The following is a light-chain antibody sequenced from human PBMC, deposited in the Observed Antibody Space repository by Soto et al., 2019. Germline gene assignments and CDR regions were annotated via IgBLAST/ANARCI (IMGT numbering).Light chain of an antibody. Sequence: DIQMTQSPSILSASVGDRVTITCRASQSISSWLAWYEQKPGKAPKLLIYKASGLESGVPSRFSGSGSGTDFTLTISSLQTDDFATYYCQQYNSYSRKFGQGTKVDIK. CDR3: QQYNSYSRK. V-gene: IGKV1-5*03. CDR1: QSISSW. J-gene: IGKJ1*01. CDR2: KAS.